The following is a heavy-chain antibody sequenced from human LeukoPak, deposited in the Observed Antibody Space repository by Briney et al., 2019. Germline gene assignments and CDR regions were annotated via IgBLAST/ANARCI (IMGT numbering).Heavy chain of an antibody. CDR2: INQDANEI. J-gene: IGHJ4*02. D-gene: IGHD2-21*02. CDR3: ATDRDNSDWQKRFDS. Sequence: GGSLRLSCAASGFTFSTYWMNWYRQAPGKGLEWVGSINQDANEINYEDSVRGRFTISRDNAKNSLHLQMNSLRAEDTAVYYCATDRDNSDWQKRFDSWGQGTLVTASS. V-gene: IGHV3-7*01. CDR1: GFTFSTYW.